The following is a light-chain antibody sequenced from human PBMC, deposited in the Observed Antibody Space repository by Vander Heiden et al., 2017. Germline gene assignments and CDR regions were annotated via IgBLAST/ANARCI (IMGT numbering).Light chain of an antibody. CDR1: SLRSYY. V-gene: IGLV3-19*01. J-gene: IGLJ2*01. CDR3: NSRDSSSNHLV. CDR2: GKN. Sequence: SSELTQDPAVSLALGQTVRITCQGDSLRSYYASWYQQKPGQAPVLVIYGKNKRPSGIPDRFSGSSSGNTASLTITGAQAEDEADYYCNSRDSSSNHLVFGGGTKLTVL.